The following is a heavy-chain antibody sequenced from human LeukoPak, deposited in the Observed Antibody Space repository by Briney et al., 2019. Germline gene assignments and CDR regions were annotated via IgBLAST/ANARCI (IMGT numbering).Heavy chain of an antibody. Sequence: SETLSLTCTVSTYSISSGYFWGWIRQPPGKGLEWIGSIYHSGSTYYNPTLKSRVTISVDTSKNQFSLRLNSVTAADTAVYYCTREGSGSYAYFDYWGQGTQVTVSS. CDR1: TYSISSGYF. J-gene: IGHJ4*02. CDR2: IYHSGST. V-gene: IGHV4-38-2*02. D-gene: IGHD3-10*01. CDR3: TREGSGSYAYFDY.